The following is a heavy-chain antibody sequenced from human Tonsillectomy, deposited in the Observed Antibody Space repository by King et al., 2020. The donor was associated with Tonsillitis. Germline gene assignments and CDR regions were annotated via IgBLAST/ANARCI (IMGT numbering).Heavy chain of an antibody. CDR1: DYSIYSGYY. CDR3: ARDNIVGAVAGSGAFDI. D-gene: IGHD6-19*01. Sequence: VQLQESGPGLVKPSETLSLTCAVSDYSIYSGYYWGWIRQSPGKGLEWFGSIYHTGSTYYNPSLRSRVTISVDTSKNQFSLKLSSVTAADTAVYYCARDNIVGAVAGSGAFDIWGQGTMVTVSS. CDR2: IYHTGST. J-gene: IGHJ3*02. V-gene: IGHV4-38-2*02.